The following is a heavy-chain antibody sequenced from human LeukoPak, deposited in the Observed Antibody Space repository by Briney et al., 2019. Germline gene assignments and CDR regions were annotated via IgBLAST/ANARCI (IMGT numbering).Heavy chain of an antibody. D-gene: IGHD6-6*01. CDR1: GGSFNGYY. Sequence: SETLSLTCAVYGGSFNGYYWSWIRRPPGKGLEWIGEINHSGSTNYNPSLKSRVTISVDTSKNQFSLKLSSVTAADTAVYYCARGDLFAARRGISLAYWGQGTLVTVSS. J-gene: IGHJ4*02. V-gene: IGHV4-34*01. CDR3: ARGDLFAARRGISLAY. CDR2: INHSGST.